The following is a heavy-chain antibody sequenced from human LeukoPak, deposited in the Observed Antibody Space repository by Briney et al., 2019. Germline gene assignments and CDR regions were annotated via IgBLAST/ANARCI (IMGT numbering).Heavy chain of an antibody. Sequence: GASVKVSCKASGYTFTSYGISWVRQAPGQGLEWMGWISAYNGNTNYAQKLQGRVTMTTDTSTSTAYMELRSLRSDDTAVYYCARDRRKTYYYDSSGYYDYWGQGTLVTVSS. J-gene: IGHJ4*02. CDR3: ARDRRKTYYYDSSGYYDY. CDR2: ISAYNGNT. D-gene: IGHD3-22*01. CDR1: GYTFTSYG. V-gene: IGHV1-18*01.